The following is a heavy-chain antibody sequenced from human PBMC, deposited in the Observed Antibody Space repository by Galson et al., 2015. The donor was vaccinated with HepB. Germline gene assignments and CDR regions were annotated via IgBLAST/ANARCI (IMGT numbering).Heavy chain of an antibody. V-gene: IGHV3-30*02. CDR1: GFTFSSYG. D-gene: IGHD6-19*01. J-gene: IGHJ4*02. CDR2: IRYDGSNK. Sequence: SLRLSCAASGFTFSSYGMHWVRQAPGKGLEWVAFIRYDGSNKYYADSVKGRFTISRDNSKNTLYLQMNSLRAEDTAVYYCAKEQWLDTSGGFDYWGQGTLVTVSS. CDR3: AKEQWLDTSGGFDY.